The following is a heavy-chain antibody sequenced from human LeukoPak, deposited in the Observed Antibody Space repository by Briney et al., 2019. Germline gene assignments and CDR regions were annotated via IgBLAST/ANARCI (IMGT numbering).Heavy chain of an antibody. CDR1: GGSISSSNW. V-gene: IGHV4-4*02. Sequence: SETLSLTCAVSGGSISSSNWWSWVRQPPGKGLEWIGEIYHSGSTNYNPSLKSRVTISVDTSKNQFSLKLSSVTAADTAVYYCARLKYYDFWSGFFSRNWFDPWGQGTLVTVSS. CDR2: IYHSGST. CDR3: ARLKYYDFWSGFFSRNWFDP. D-gene: IGHD3-3*01. J-gene: IGHJ5*02.